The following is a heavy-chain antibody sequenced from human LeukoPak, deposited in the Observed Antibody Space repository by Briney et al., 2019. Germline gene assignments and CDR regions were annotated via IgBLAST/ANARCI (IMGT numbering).Heavy chain of an antibody. Sequence: SQTLSLTCAISGDSVSINSAAWNWIRQSPSRGLEWLGRTYYRSKWYNDYAVSVKSRITINPDTSKNQFSLQLNSVTPEDTAVYYCARDYYDSSGYYYLGYYYYGMDVWGQGTTVTVSS. CDR2: TYYRSKWYN. CDR3: ARDYYDSSGYYYLGYYYYGMDV. CDR1: GDSVSINSAA. V-gene: IGHV6-1*01. J-gene: IGHJ6*02. D-gene: IGHD3-22*01.